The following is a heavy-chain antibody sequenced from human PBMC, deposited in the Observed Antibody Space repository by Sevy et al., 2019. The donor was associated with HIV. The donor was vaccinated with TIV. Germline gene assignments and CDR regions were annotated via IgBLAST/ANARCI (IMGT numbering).Heavy chain of an antibody. J-gene: IGHJ4*02. D-gene: IGHD2-8*01. V-gene: IGHV3-23*01. Sequence: GGSLRLSCAASGFTFAKYSMSWVRQAPGKGLEWVSTFSFGCGRINYADSVKGRFTISRDDSKNTLHLQMNSLRAEDTAKYFCAREGCTQPHNYWGQGTLVTVSS. CDR1: GFTFAKYS. CDR3: AREGCTQPHNY. CDR2: FSFGCGRI.